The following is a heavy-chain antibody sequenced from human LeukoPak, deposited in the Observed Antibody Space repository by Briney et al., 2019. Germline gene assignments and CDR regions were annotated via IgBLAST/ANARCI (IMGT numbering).Heavy chain of an antibody. Sequence: GASVKVSCMATGYTFTSYDINWVRQATGQGLEWMGWVNPNSGHTGYAQKFQGRVTMTRNTSISTAYMELSSLRSEDTAVYYCARGAPGSYCSGGSCPYFDYWGQGTLVSVSS. CDR1: GYTFTSYD. D-gene: IGHD2-15*01. V-gene: IGHV1-8*01. CDR2: VNPNSGHT. J-gene: IGHJ4*02. CDR3: ARGAPGSYCSGGSCPYFDY.